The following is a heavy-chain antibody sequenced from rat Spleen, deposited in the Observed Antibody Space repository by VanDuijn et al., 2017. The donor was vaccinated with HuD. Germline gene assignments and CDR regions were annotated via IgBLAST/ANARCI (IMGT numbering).Heavy chain of an antibody. V-gene: IGHV5-29*01. CDR1: GFTFSDNY. J-gene: IGHJ1*01. Sequence: EVQLVESDGGLVQPGRSLKLSCAVSGFTFSDNYMAWVRQAPTKGLEWVATISHDGSSTYYRDPEKGRFTISRDNAKSTLYLQMDSLRSEDTATYYCTRHGLGYYWYFDFWGPGTMVTVSS. CDR2: ISHDGSST. CDR3: TRHGLGYYWYFDF.